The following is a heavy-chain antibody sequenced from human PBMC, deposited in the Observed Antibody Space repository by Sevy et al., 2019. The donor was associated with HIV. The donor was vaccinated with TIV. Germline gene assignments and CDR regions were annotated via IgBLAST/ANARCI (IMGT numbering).Heavy chain of an antibody. D-gene: IGHD3-10*01. CDR1: GYSFTGFY. CDR2: INPNNGDA. CDR3: VRGYFGSGSYRLLY. V-gene: IGHV1-2*02. J-gene: IGHJ4*02. Sequence: ASVKVSCKASGYSFTGFYIHWMRQAPGQGLEWMGWINPNNGDAKYAQKYQGRVTMTRDTSATKTYMGLTSLRSDDTAMYYCVRGYFGSGSYRLLYWGQGAPVTVSS.